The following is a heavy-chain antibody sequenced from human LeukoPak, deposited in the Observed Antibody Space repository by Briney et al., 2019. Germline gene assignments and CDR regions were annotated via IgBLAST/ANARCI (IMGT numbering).Heavy chain of an antibody. CDR2: INWNGGST. V-gene: IGHV3-9*01. J-gene: IGHJ6*02. CDR1: GFAFDDYA. CDR3: AKDLARLLYNSGSYYKAYDYGMDV. Sequence: PGRSLRLSCAASGFAFDDYAMHWVRQAPGKGLEWVSGINWNGGSTDYATSVMGRFTISRDNAKNSLFLQMNSLRPEDTALYYCAKDLARLLYNSGSYYKAYDYGMDVWGQGTTVTVSS. D-gene: IGHD3-10*01.